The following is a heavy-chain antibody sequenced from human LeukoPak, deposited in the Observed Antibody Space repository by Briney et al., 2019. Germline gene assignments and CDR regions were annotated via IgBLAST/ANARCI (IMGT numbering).Heavy chain of an antibody. CDR2: INPNSGGT. J-gene: IGHJ4*02. Sequence: ASVKVSCKASGYTFTGYYMHWVRQAPGQGLEWMGRINPNSGGTNYAQKFQGRVTMTRDTSISTAYMELSRLSSEDTAVYYCTTRGGGNPFENWGQGTLVTVSS. V-gene: IGHV1-2*06. D-gene: IGHD4-23*01. CDR3: TTRGGGNPFEN. CDR1: GYTFTGYY.